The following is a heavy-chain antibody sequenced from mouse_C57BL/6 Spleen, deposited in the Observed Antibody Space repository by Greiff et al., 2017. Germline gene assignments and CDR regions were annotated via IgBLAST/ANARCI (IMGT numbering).Heavy chain of an antibody. V-gene: IGHV1-82*01. Sequence: VHLVESGPELVKPGASVKISCKASGYAFSSSWMNWVKQRPGKGLEWIGRIYPGDGDTNYNGKFKGKATLTADKSSSTAYMQLSSLTSEDSAVYFCANYYGSSGYWGQGTTLTVSS. J-gene: IGHJ2*01. D-gene: IGHD1-1*01. CDR3: ANYYGSSGY. CDR2: IYPGDGDT. CDR1: GYAFSSSW.